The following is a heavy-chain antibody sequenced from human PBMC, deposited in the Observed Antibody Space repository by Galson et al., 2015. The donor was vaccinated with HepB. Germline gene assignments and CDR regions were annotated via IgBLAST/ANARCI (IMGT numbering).Heavy chain of an antibody. V-gene: IGHV3-30-3*01. Sequence: SLRLSCAASGFTFTSYSMHWVRQAPGKGLDWVAVISYDENIKYYADSVKGRFTISRDNSKDTLYLRMNSLRTEDTAVYYCCSSRRTGPRGRHLDYWGQGTLVTVPS. CDR1: GFTFTSYS. CDR3: CSSRRTGPRGRHLDY. D-gene: IGHD2-15*01. J-gene: IGHJ4*02. CDR2: ISYDENIK.